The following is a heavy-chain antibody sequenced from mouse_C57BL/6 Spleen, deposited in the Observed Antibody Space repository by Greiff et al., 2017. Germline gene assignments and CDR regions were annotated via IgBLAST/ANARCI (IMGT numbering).Heavy chain of an antibody. D-gene: IGHD2-10*02. V-gene: IGHV3-6*01. CDR2: ISYDGSN. CDR3: ERDQGYGNFDY. J-gene: IGHJ2*01. Sequence: EVQLVESGPGLVKPSQSLSLTCSVTGYSITSGYYWNWLRQFPGNKLEWMGYISYDGSNNYNPSLKTRISITRDTTKNQFFLKLNSVTTEDTAAYYSERDQGYGNFDYWGQGTTLTVSS. CDR1: GYSITSGYY.